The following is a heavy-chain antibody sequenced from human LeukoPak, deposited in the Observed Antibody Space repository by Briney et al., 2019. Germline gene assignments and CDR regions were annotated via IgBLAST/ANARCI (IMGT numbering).Heavy chain of an antibody. D-gene: IGHD3-10*01. CDR3: AKEDYGSGRIDY. Sequence: PGGSLRLSCAPSGFTFSIYGMHWVRQAPGKGLEWVAFIRYDGSNKYYADSVKGRFTISRDNSKNTLYLQMNSLRAEDTAVYYCAKEDYGSGRIDYWGQGTLVTVSS. V-gene: IGHV3-30*02. J-gene: IGHJ4*02. CDR2: IRYDGSNK. CDR1: GFTFSIYG.